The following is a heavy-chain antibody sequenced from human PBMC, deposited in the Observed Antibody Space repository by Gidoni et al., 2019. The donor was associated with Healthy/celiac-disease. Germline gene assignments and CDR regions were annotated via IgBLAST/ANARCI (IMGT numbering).Heavy chain of an antibody. CDR1: GGSISSSSYY. CDR2: IYYSGST. D-gene: IGHD6-6*01. CDR3: ARLGIAARPLYYYYGMDV. J-gene: IGHJ6*02. V-gene: IGHV4-39*01. Sequence: QLQLQESGPGLVKPSETLSLTCTVPGGSISSSSYYWGWTRQPPGKGREWIGSIYYSGSTYYNPSLKSRVTISVDTSKNQFSLKLSSVTAADTAVYYCARLGIAARPLYYYYGMDVWGQGTTVTVSS.